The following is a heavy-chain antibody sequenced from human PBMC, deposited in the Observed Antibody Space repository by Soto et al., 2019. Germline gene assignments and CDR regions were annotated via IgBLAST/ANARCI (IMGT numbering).Heavy chain of an antibody. D-gene: IGHD2-15*01. J-gene: IGHJ4*02. Sequence: GGSLRLSCAASGFTFSSYGMHWVRQAPGKGLEWVAVIWYDGSNKYYADSVKGRFTISRDNSKNTLYLQMNSLRAEDTAVYFCASYVYCSGGSCYSVPVFDYWGQGTLVTVSS. CDR2: IWYDGSNK. V-gene: IGHV3-33*01. CDR1: GFTFSSYG. CDR3: ASYVYCSGGSCYSVPVFDY.